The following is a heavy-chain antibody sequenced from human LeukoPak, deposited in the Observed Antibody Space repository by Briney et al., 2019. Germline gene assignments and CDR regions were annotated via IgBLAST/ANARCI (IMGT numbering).Heavy chain of an antibody. CDR1: GFTFSSYA. D-gene: IGHD3-10*01. Sequence: GGSLRLSCAASGFTFSSYAMHWVRKAPGKGLEYVSAISSNGGSTYYANSVKGRFTISRDNSKNTLYLQMGSLRAEDMAVYYCARSYYYGSGSYCNYWGQGTLVTVSS. V-gene: IGHV3-64*01. J-gene: IGHJ4*02. CDR2: ISSNGGST. CDR3: ARSYYYGSGSYCNY.